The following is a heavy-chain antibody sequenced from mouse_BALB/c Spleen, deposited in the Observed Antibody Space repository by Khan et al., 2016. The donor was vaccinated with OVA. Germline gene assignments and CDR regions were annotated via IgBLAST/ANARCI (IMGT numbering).Heavy chain of an antibody. CDR1: GYSFTGYF. CDR3: ARSPYYGNYFDY. CDR2: INPYNGDT. J-gene: IGHJ2*01. V-gene: IGHV1-20*02. Sequence: VQRKQAGPELVKPGASVKISCKASGYSFTGYFMNWVMQSHGKSLEWIGRINPYNGDTFYNQKFKGKATLTVDKSSSTAHMELRSLASEDSAVYYCARSPYYGNYFDYWGQGTTLTVSS. D-gene: IGHD2-10*01.